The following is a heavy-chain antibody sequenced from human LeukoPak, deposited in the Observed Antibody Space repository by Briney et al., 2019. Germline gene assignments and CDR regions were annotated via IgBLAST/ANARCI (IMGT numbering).Heavy chain of an antibody. CDR2: INQDGTEK. CDR1: GFTFSTYF. J-gene: IGHJ4*02. Sequence: GGSLRLSCAASGFTFSTYFLTWVRQAPGKGLEWVANINQDGTEKQYVDSVKGRFTISRDNAKNSPYLQMNSLRAEDTAVYYCARDRAVAGLLDYWGQGTLVTVSS. V-gene: IGHV3-7*01. CDR3: ARDRAVAGLLDY. D-gene: IGHD6-19*01.